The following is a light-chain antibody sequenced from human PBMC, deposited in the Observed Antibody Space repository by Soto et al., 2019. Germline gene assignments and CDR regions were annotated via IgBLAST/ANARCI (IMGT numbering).Light chain of an antibody. V-gene: IGKV1-17*01. CDR3: LQYNHDPPT. CDR1: QGIKNE. J-gene: IGKJ1*01. Sequence: DIQMTQSPSSLSASVGDRVTITCRASQGIKNELGWYQQKSGKAPNRLIFAATTLQSGVPSRFSGTTSGTEFSLIISSLQPEDFATYYCLQYNHDPPTFGQGTRVEMK. CDR2: AAT.